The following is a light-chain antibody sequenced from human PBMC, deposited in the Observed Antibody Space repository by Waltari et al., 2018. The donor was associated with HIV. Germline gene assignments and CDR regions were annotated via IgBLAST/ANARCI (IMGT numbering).Light chain of an antibody. J-gene: IGKJ1*01. CDR2: GAS. CDR3: QQYNNWPPTWT. V-gene: IGKV3-15*01. Sequence: EIVVTQSPATLSLSPGERATLSCRASQSVSSSLAWYQQKPGQAPRLLIYGASTRATGIPARFSGSGSGTEFTLTISSLQSEDFAVYYCQQYNNWPPTWTFGQGTKVEIK. CDR1: QSVSSS.